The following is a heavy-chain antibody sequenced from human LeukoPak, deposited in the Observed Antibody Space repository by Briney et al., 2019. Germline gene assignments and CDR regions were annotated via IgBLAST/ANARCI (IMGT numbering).Heavy chain of an antibody. Sequence: PGESLQISCKGSGYSFTNYWIGWVGQLPGKGVEGMGIIYPGDSDTRYSPSFQGQVTISVDKSISTAYLQWSSLKASDTAMYYCARRASENNYFDYWGQGTLVTVSS. CDR2: IYPGDSDT. CDR3: ARRASENNYFDY. D-gene: IGHD1-26*01. CDR1: GYSFTNYW. J-gene: IGHJ4*02. V-gene: IGHV5-51*01.